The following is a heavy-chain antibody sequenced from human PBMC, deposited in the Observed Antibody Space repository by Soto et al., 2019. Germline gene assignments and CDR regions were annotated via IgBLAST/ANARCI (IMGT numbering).Heavy chain of an antibody. J-gene: IGHJ3*02. CDR1: GFTFSSHG. CDR2: ISGSAGTT. Sequence: GGSLRLSCAASGFTFSSHGMNWVRQAPGKGLEWVSFISGSAGTTFYADSVKGRFTISRDNSKNTLYLQMNGLRAEDTALYYCAKDRGVEGSSLRAFDIWGQGTMVTV. CDR3: AKDRGVEGSSLRAFDI. D-gene: IGHD2-15*01. V-gene: IGHV3-23*01.